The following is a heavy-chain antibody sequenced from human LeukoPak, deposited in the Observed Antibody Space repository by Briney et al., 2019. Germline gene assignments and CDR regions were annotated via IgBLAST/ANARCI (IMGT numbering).Heavy chain of an antibody. V-gene: IGHV4-38-2*02. CDR1: GYSISSGYY. CDR2: IYHSGST. J-gene: IGHJ4*02. D-gene: IGHD3-10*01. Sequence: SETLSLTRTVSGYSISSGYYWGWVRQPPGKGLAWIGSIYHSGSTNYNPSLKSGVTISVDTSKNQFSLKLSSVTAADTAVYYCATLGSMVRGVIPPPFDYWGQGALVTVSS. CDR3: ATLGSMVRGVIPPPFDY.